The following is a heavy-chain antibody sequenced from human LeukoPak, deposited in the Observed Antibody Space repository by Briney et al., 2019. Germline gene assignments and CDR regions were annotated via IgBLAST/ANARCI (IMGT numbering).Heavy chain of an antibody. CDR1: GFTFSSYS. CDR2: ISSSSSYI. J-gene: IGHJ4*02. D-gene: IGHD3-22*01. Sequence: GGSLRLSCAASGFTFSSYSMNWVRQAPGKGLEWVSSISSSSSYIYYADSVKGRFTISRDNAKNSLYLQMNSLRAEDTAVYYCASDLHYDSSGYYYGGDSYYFDYWGQGTLVTVSS. V-gene: IGHV3-21*01. CDR3: ASDLHYDSSGYYYGGDSYYFDY.